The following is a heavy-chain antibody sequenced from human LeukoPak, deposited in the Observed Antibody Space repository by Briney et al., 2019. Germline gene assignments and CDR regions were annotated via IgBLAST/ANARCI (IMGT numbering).Heavy chain of an antibody. CDR1: GGSIGSYY. CDR3: ARHSPDYGGNFDY. J-gene: IGHJ4*02. Sequence: SETLSLTCTVSGGSIGSYYWSWLRQPPGKGLEWIGYIHYSGSTKYNPSLKSRVTMSVDTSKKGFSMNLKSVTAADTAVYFCARHSPDYGGNFDYWGQGTLVTVSS. D-gene: IGHD4-23*01. CDR2: IHYSGST. V-gene: IGHV4-59*08.